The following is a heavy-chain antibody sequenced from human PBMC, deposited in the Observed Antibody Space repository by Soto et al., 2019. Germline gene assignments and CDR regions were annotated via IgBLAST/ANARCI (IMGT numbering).Heavy chain of an antibody. CDR3: ARVSGDCSSTSCAPDYYYYMDV. D-gene: IGHD2-2*01. J-gene: IGHJ6*03. Sequence: GASVKVSCKASGYTFTSYDINWVRQATGQGLEWMGWMNPNSGNTGYAQKFQGRVTMTRNTSISTAYMELSSLRSEDTAVYYCARVSGDCSSTSCAPDYYYYMDVWGKGTTVTVSS. CDR1: GYTFTSYD. V-gene: IGHV1-8*01. CDR2: MNPNSGNT.